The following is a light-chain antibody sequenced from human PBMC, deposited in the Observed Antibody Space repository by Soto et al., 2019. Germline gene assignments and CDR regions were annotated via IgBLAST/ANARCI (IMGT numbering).Light chain of an antibody. CDR2: ASS. CDR3: SSYTSSSTL. Sequence: QSVLTQAASVSAAPGRSITISCTGTSSDVGGYNYVSWYQHHPGKAPRLMIYASSNRPSGVSHRFSGSRSGNTASLTISGLQAEDEADYYCSSYTSSSTLFGTGTKVTVL. V-gene: IGLV2-14*01. CDR1: SSDVGGYNY. J-gene: IGLJ1*01.